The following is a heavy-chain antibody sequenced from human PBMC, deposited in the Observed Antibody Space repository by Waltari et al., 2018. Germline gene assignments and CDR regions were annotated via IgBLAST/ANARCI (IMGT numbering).Heavy chain of an antibody. CDR1: GYTLTELS. CDR3: ATDLRGGDYYDSSGYSY. J-gene: IGHJ4*02. Sequence: QVQLVQSGAEVKKPGASVKVSCKVSGYTLTELSMHWVRQAPGKGLEWMGGFDPEDGETIYAQKFQGRVTMTEDTSTDTAYRELSSLRSEDTAVYYCATDLRGGDYYDSSGYSYWGQGTLVTVSS. V-gene: IGHV1-24*01. CDR2: FDPEDGET. D-gene: IGHD3-22*01.